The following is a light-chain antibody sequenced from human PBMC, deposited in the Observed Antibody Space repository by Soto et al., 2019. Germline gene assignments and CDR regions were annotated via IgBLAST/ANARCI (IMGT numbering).Light chain of an antibody. CDR3: ATWDDSLISPV. J-gene: IGLJ3*02. CDR2: RNN. CDR1: SSNIGINF. Sequence: QSVLTQPPSASGTPGQRATISCSGSSSNIGINFVDWYQQLPGTAPKLLMYRNNERPSGVPDRFSGSKSGTSASLAISGLRPEDEADYYCATWDDSLISPVFGGGTKLTVL. V-gene: IGLV1-47*01.